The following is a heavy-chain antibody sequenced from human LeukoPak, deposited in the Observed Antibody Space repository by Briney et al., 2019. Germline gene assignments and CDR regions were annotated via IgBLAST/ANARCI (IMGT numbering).Heavy chain of an antibody. J-gene: IGHJ6*03. Sequence: ASVKVSCKVSGYTLTELSMHWVRQAPGKGLEWMGGFDPEDGETIYAQKFQGRVTMTTDTSTSTAYMELRSLRSDDTAVYYCARMANTAGYYYYYMDVWGKGTTVTVSS. CDR2: FDPEDGET. V-gene: IGHV1-24*01. CDR1: GYTLTELS. CDR3: ARMANTAGYYYYYMDV. D-gene: IGHD5-18*01.